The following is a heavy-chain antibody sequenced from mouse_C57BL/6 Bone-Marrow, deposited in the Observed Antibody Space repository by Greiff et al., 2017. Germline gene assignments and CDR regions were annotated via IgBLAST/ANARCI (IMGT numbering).Heavy chain of an antibody. CDR1: GYTFTSYW. J-gene: IGHJ4*01. Sequence: QVQLQQSGAELARPGASVKLSCKASGYTFTSYWMHWVKQRPGQGLEWIGEIDPSDSYTNYNQKFKGKSTLTVDKSSSTAYMQLSSLTSEDSAVYYCARSNWVYAMDYWGQGTSVTVSS. V-gene: IGHV1-69*01. CDR2: IDPSDSYT. CDR3: ARSNWVYAMDY. D-gene: IGHD4-1*02.